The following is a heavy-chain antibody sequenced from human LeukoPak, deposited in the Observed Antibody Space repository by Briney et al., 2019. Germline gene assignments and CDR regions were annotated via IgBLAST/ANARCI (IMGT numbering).Heavy chain of an antibody. CDR1: GFTFSTYD. V-gene: IGHV3-30-3*01. J-gene: IGHJ3*01. Sequence: GRSLRLSCAAYGFTFSTYDMHWDRQAPGKGLEWVAVISDDGSNKYYADSVKGRFTISRDNSKNTLYLQMNSLRAEDTALYYCARDVVVGTGWDTFDVWGQGTKVTVSS. CDR3: ARDVVVGTGWDTFDV. D-gene: IGHD2-15*01. CDR2: ISDDGSNK.